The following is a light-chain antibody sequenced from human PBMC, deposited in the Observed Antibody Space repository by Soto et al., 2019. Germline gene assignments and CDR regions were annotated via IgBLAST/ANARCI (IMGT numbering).Light chain of an antibody. CDR1: QSISSTY. J-gene: IGKJ1*01. V-gene: IGKV3-20*01. Sequence: EIVLTQSPGTLSLFPGERATLSCRASQSISSTYLAWYRQKPGQAPRLLIYAASSRATGIPDRFSGSGSGTDFTLTISRLEPEDFAVYYCQQYYASSWTFGQGTRVEIK. CDR3: QQYYASSWT. CDR2: AAS.